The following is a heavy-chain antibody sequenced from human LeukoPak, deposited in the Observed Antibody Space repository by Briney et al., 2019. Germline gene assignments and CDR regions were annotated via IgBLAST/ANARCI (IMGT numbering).Heavy chain of an antibody. CDR2: AHYSGST. Sequence: PSETLSLTCTVSGGSISSYYWSWIRQPPGKGLEWIGYAHYSGSTNYNPSLKSRVTISVDTSKNQFSLKLSSVTTADTAVYYCATGRGSGSSIPNWFDPWGQGTLVTVSS. V-gene: IGHV4-59*01. CDR1: GGSISSYY. J-gene: IGHJ5*02. D-gene: IGHD3-10*01. CDR3: ATGRGSGSSIPNWFDP.